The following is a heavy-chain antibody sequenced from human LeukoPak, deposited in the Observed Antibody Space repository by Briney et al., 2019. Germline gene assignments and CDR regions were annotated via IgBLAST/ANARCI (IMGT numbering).Heavy chain of an antibody. Sequence: SETLSLTCTVSGVSISSYYWSWIRQPPGKGLEWIGYIYYSGSTNYNPSLKSRVTISVDSSKNQFTLKLTSVTAADTAVYFCARGVTGTTIGSFDIWGQGTMVTVSA. D-gene: IGHD1-7*01. V-gene: IGHV4-59*01. CDR3: ARGVTGTTIGSFDI. CDR2: IYYSGST. CDR1: GVSISSYY. J-gene: IGHJ3*02.